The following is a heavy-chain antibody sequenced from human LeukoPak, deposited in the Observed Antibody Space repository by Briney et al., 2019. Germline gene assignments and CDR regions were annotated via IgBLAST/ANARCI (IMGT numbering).Heavy chain of an antibody. D-gene: IGHD3-9*01. CDR1: GGSISSGDYY. V-gene: IGHV4-30-4*08. CDR3: ARLILTGYSVYFDY. Sequence: SETLSLTCTVSGGSISSGDYYWSWIRQPPGKGLEWIGYIYTSGSTNYNPSLKSRVTISVDTSKNQFSLKLSSVTAADTAVYYCARLILTGYSVYFDYWGQGTLVTVSS. CDR2: IYTSGST. J-gene: IGHJ4*02.